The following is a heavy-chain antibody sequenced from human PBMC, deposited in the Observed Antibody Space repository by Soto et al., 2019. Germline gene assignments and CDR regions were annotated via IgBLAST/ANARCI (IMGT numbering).Heavy chain of an antibody. CDR2: IYPGDSDT. D-gene: IGHD6-19*01. J-gene: IGHJ6*02. CDR3: ASTYSSGWYLTGNYYYYGMDV. CDR1: GYSFTSYW. V-gene: IGHV5-51*01. Sequence: GESLKISCKGSGYSFTSYWIGWVRQMPGKGLEWMGIIYPGDSDTRYSPSFQGQVTISADKSISTAYLQWSSLRAEDTAVYYCASTYSSGWYLTGNYYYYGMDVWGQGTTVTVSS.